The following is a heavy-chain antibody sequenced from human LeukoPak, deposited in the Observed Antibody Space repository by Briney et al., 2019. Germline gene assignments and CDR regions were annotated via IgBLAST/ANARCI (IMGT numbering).Heavy chain of an antibody. CDR3: AKAIYPGYSSSWRGPPFDY. J-gene: IGHJ4*02. V-gene: IGHV3-23*01. CDR1: GFTFSSYA. D-gene: IGHD6-13*01. Sequence: GGSLRLSCAASGFTFSSYAMSWVRKAPGKGLEWVSAISGSGGSTYYADSVKGRFTISRDNSKNTLYLQMNSLRADDTAVYYCAKAIYPGYSSSWRGPPFDYWGQGTLVTVS. CDR2: ISGSGGST.